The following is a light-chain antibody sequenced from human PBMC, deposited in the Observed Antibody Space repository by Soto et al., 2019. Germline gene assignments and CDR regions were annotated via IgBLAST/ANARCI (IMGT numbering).Light chain of an antibody. CDR1: SSDVGGYNF. CDR3: SVYAGSRHFDV. J-gene: IGLJ1*01. CDR2: EVS. V-gene: IGLV2-8*01. Sequence: QSALTQPPSASGSPGQSVTISCTGTSSDVGGYNFVSWYQQHPGKAPKLMIYEVSKRPSGIPDRFSGSKSGNTASLTVSGLQAGDEADYYCSVYAGSRHFDVFGTGTKLTVL.